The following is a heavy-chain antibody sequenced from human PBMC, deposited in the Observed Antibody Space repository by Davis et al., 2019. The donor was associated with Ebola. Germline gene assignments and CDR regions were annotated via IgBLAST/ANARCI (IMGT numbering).Heavy chain of an antibody. J-gene: IGHJ2*01. CDR2: ISPDGSST. D-gene: IGHD6-19*01. CDR3: ARRPGVTVAGGGPSWYFDL. V-gene: IGHV3-74*01. Sequence: PGGSLRLSCAASGFTFNSYWIYWVRQAPGKGLVWVSRISPDGSSTSYADSVKGRFTTSRDNSKNTLYLQMDNLRGEDTAVYYCARRPGVTVAGGGPSWYFDLWGRGTLVTVFS. CDR1: GFTFNSYW.